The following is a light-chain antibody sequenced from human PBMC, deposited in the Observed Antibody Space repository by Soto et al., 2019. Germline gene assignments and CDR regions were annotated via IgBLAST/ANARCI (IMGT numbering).Light chain of an antibody. J-gene: IGLJ2*01. CDR1: SSDVGSYNL. Sequence: QSALTQPASVSGSPGQSITISCTGTSSDVGSYNLVSWYQQHPGKAPKLMIYEGNKRPSGVSNRFSASKSGNTASLTISGLQDEEEADYYCCAYEGSNTLVFGGGTKVTVL. CDR3: CAYEGSNTLV. CDR2: EGN. V-gene: IGLV2-23*01.